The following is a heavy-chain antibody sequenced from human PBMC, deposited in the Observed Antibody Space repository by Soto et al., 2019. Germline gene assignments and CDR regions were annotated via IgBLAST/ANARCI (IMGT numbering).Heavy chain of an antibody. V-gene: IGHV1-69*01. CDR1: EGTFNSYA. CDR2: IIPYYNTL. J-gene: IGHJ4*02. CDR3: ASGASPWYPYFFDS. D-gene: IGHD6-13*01. Sequence: QAQVVQSGAEVRKPGSSVKLSCKASEGTFNSYAIAWVRRAPGQGLEWMGGIIPYYNTLNYAQKFQDRVTITADDSTNTVYMELSSLRSDDTAVYFCASGASPWYPYFFDSWAQGTLVTVSS.